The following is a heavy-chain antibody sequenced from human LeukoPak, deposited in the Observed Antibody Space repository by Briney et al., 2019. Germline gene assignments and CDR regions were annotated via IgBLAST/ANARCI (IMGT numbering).Heavy chain of an antibody. CDR1: GGTFSSYA. CDR2: IIPIFGTA. V-gene: IGHV1-69*01. CDR3: ARAPMTYYYGSGSSVYFQH. D-gene: IGHD3-10*01. J-gene: IGHJ1*01. Sequence: GSSVKVSCKASGGTFSSYAISWVRQAPGQGLEWMGGIIPIFGTANYAQKFQGRVTITADESTSTAYMELSSLRSEDTAVYYCARAPMTYYYGSGSSVYFQHWGQGTLVTVSS.